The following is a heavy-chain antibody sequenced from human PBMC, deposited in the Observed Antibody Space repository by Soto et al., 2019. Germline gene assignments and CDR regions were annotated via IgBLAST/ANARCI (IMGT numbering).Heavy chain of an antibody. Sequence: GGSLRLSCVASGFTFISSFMGWVRQAPGKGLEWVANINQDGSGTYYVDSVKGRFTISRDNAKNSLYLQLNSLRAEDTAVYYCARYFRGSGRYFFDYWGQGTLVNVSS. CDR3: ARYFRGSGRYFFDY. CDR1: GFTFISSF. V-gene: IGHV3-7*03. D-gene: IGHD6-19*01. CDR2: INQDGSGT. J-gene: IGHJ4*02.